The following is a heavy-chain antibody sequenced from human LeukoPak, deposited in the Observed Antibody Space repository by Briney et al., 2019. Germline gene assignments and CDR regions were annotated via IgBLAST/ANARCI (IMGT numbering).Heavy chain of an antibody. D-gene: IGHD2-2*01. Sequence: GRSLRLSCGASGFTFDNYAMHWVRQTPGKGLEWVSGIRWNSGSIGYADSVKGRFTISRDNAKNSLYLQLNSLRAEDTALYYCAKASGLCSSTSCPPDFWGQGTLVTVSS. CDR3: AKASGLCSSTSCPPDF. CDR2: IRWNSGSI. J-gene: IGHJ4*02. CDR1: GFTFDNYA. V-gene: IGHV3-9*01.